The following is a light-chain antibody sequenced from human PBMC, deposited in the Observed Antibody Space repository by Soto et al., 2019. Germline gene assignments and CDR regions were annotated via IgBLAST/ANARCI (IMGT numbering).Light chain of an antibody. CDR1: QSVNSY. J-gene: IGKJ4*01. V-gene: IGKV3-11*01. CDR3: QQRRTWPLA. Sequence: IVLTQSPATLSLSPGDRATLSCRASQSVNSYLAWFQQKPGQAPRRLIYDASNRATGIPARFSGSGSGTDFTLTISSLEPEDFAVHYCQQRRTWPLAFGGGTKVEIK. CDR2: DAS.